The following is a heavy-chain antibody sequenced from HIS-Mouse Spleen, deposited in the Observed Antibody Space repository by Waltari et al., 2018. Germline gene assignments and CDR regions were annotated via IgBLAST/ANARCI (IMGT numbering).Heavy chain of an antibody. V-gene: IGHV3-33*01. CDR1: GFTFSSYG. CDR3: ARDLVQTGEGY. J-gene: IGHJ4*02. D-gene: IGHD7-27*01. Sequence: QVQLVESGGGVVQPGRSLRLSCAASGFTFSSYGMHWVRQAPGKGLYWVEVIWYDGSNKYYADSVKGRFTISRDNSKNTLYLQMNSLRAEDTAVYYCARDLVQTGEGYWGQGTLVTVSS. CDR2: IWYDGSNK.